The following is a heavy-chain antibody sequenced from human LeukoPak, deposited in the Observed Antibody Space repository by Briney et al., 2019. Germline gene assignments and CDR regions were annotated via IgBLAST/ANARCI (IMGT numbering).Heavy chain of an antibody. CDR3: ANGLSFDP. Sequence: ASVKVSCKASGYTFTSYGISWVRQAPGQGLEWMGWINPNSGGTNYAQKFQGRVTMTRDTSISTAYMELSRLRSDDTAVYYCANGLSFDPWGQGTLVTVSS. J-gene: IGHJ5*02. V-gene: IGHV1-2*02. CDR2: INPNSGGT. D-gene: IGHD5/OR15-5a*01. CDR1: GYTFTSYG.